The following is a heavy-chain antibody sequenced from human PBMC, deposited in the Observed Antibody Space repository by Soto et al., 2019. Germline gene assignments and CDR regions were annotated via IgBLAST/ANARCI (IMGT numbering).Heavy chain of an antibody. J-gene: IGHJ6*03. V-gene: IGHV3-64D*08. D-gene: IGHD4-17*01. CDR2: ISRDGRNT. CDR1: GFTFSSYP. Sequence: EVQLVESGGKWVQPGGSLRLSCSASGFTFSSYPLHWVRQAPGKGLEYVSTISRDGRNTYFADSVKGRFTISRDNSENSLYLHMSSLRVEDTAVYYCAKGGDYGDYGIYMDVGGKGTRVTVSS. CDR3: AKGGDYGDYGIYMDV.